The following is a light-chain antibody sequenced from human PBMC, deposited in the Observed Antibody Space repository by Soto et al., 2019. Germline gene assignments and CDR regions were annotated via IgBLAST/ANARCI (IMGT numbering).Light chain of an antibody. J-gene: IGKJ5*01. CDR3: QRRGNWPIT. V-gene: IGKV3-11*01. CDR2: DAS. Sequence: EIVLTQSPATLSLSPGERATLSCRASQSVSSALIWYQQKPGQTPRLLIYDASNTATGTPARFSGSGSGTDFSLTISSLEPEDFAVYYCQRRGNWPITFGQGTRLELK. CDR1: QSVSSA.